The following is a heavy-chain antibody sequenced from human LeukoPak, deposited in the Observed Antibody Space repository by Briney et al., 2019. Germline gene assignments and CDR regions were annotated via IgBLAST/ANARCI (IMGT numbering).Heavy chain of an antibody. J-gene: IGHJ6*03. V-gene: IGHV3-49*04. CDR2: IRDKAYGGTT. CDR1: GFTFGDYA. Sequence: PGRSLRLSCTSSGFTFGDYAMSWVRQAPGKGLEWVGFIRDKAYGGTTEYAASVKGRFTISRDDSEGIAYLQMNSLKTEDTAVYYCTRAGRVVILVGYYCYMDVWGKGTTVTVSS. CDR3: TRAGRVVILVGYYCYMDV. D-gene: IGHD2-15*01.